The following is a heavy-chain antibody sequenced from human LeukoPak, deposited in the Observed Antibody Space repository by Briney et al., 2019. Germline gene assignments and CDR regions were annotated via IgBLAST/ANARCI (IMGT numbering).Heavy chain of an antibody. CDR1: GFTFSSYS. CDR3: ARDSKPDIVVVVAAYGMDV. J-gene: IGHJ6*02. Sequence: PGGSLRLSCAASGFTFSSYSMNWVRQAPGKGLEWVSYISSSSSTIYYADSVKGRFTISRDNAKNSLYLQMNSLRDEDTAVYYCARDSKPDIVVVVAAYGMDVWGQGTTVTVSS. D-gene: IGHD2-15*01. V-gene: IGHV3-48*02. CDR2: ISSSSSTI.